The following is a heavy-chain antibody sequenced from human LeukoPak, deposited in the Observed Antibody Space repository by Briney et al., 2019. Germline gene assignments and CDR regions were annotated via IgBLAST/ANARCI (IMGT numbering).Heavy chain of an antibody. CDR3: AREGSPDAFDI. J-gene: IGHJ3*02. Sequence: SQTLSLTCTVSGGSISSGGYYWSWIRQHPGKGLEWIGYIYYSGSTYYNPSLKSRVTISVDTSKNQFSPKLSSVTAADTAVYYCAREGSPDAFDIWGQGTMVTVSS. V-gene: IGHV4-31*03. CDR2: IYYSGST. CDR1: GGSISSGGYY.